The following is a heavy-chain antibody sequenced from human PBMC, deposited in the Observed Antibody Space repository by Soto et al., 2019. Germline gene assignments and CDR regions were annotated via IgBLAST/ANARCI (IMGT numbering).Heavy chain of an antibody. D-gene: IGHD1-26*01. Sequence: QVQLVESGGGVVQPGRSLRLSCAASGFTFISYGMHWVRQAPGKGLEWVAVISYDGSNKYYADSVKGRFTISRDNSKNPLYLQMNSLRAEDTGVYYCAKDRVVGATPVFDYWGQGTLVTVSS. CDR2: ISYDGSNK. J-gene: IGHJ4*02. V-gene: IGHV3-30*18. CDR3: AKDRVVGATPVFDY. CDR1: GFTFISYG.